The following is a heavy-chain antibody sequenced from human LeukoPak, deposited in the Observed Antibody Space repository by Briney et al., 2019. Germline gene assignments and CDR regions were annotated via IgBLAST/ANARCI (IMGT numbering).Heavy chain of an antibody. Sequence: GGSLRLSCSASGFIFSTYTMYWVRQAPGKGLEFVSVINGDGRTTYYADSVKGRFTTSRDNSKNTLYLQMNSLRAEDTAVYYCVGDQVDNVGWLTWGQGSLVTVSS. D-gene: IGHD5-12*01. CDR3: VGDQVDNVGWLT. CDR2: INGDGRTT. V-gene: IGHV3-64D*06. CDR1: GFIFSTYT. J-gene: IGHJ5*02.